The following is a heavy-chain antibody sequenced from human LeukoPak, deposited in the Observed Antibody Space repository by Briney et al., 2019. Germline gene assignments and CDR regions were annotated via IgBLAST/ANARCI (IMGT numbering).Heavy chain of an antibody. Sequence: GGSLRLSCAASGFRFDDYAMHWVRQAPGKGLEWVSGISWDSAAIGYADSVRGRFTLSRDNAKNSLFLQMSSQRVEDTALYYCTKRARMGIAAAGDGFHIWGQGTMVTVSS. D-gene: IGHD6-13*01. V-gene: IGHV3-9*01. CDR2: ISWDSAAI. J-gene: IGHJ3*02. CDR1: GFRFDDYA. CDR3: TKRARMGIAAAGDGFHI.